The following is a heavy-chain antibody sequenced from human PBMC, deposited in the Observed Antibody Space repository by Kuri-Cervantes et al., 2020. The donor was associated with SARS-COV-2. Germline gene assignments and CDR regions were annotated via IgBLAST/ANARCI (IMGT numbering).Heavy chain of an antibody. V-gene: IGHV4-59*01. CDR3: AREVIAAAARGSLTWFDP. CDR2: IYYSGST. Sequence: SETLSLTCTVSGGSISSYYWSWIRQPPGKGLEWIGYIYYSGSTNYNPSLKSRVTISVDTSKNQFSLKLSSVTAADTAVYYCAREVIAAAARGSLTWFDPWGQGTLVTVSS. J-gene: IGHJ5*02. CDR1: GGSISSYY. D-gene: IGHD6-13*01.